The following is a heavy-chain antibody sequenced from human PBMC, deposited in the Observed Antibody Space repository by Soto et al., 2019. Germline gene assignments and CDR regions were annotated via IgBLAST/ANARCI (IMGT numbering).Heavy chain of an antibody. CDR3: ARGGPGLSRIYYYYGMDV. V-gene: IGHV4-34*01. J-gene: IGHJ6*02. CDR2: INHSGST. Sequence: SETLSLTCAVYGGSFSGYYWSWIRPPPGQGQGWIGEINHSGSTNYNPSLKSRVTISVDTSKNQFSLKLSSVTAADTAVYYCARGGPGLSRIYYYYGMDVWGQGTTVTV. D-gene: IGHD2-15*01. CDR1: GGSFSGYY.